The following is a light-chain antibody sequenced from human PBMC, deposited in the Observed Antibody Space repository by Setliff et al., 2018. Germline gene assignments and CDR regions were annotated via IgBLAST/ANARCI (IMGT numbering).Light chain of an antibody. J-gene: IGLJ2*01. CDR3: LSYTSRTTHAL. V-gene: IGLV2-14*03. Sequence: QSVLTQPAAVSGSPGQSIAISCTGSSSDVGGYNYVSWYQQHPGKAPKLLIYEVIKRPSGVSDRFSGSKSGNTASLTISGLQAEDDADYYCLSYTSRTTHALFGGGTKVTVL. CDR2: EVI. CDR1: SSDVGGYNY.